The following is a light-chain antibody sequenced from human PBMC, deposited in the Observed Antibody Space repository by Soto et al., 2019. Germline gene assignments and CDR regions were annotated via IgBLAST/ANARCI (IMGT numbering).Light chain of an antibody. J-gene: IGKJ4*01. CDR1: QSVSNY. CDR2: DAS. V-gene: IGKV3-11*01. CDR3: QQRSDWPPLT. Sequence: EIVLTQSPATLSLSPGERATLSCRASQSVSNYLAWYQQKPGQAPRLLIYDASNRATGITARFSGSGSGTDFTLNISSLEPEDVAVYYCQQRSDWPPLTFGGGTKVEIK.